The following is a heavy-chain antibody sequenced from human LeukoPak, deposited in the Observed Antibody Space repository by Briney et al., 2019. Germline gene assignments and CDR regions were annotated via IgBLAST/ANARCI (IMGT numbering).Heavy chain of an antibody. V-gene: IGHV3-21*01. CDR2: ISSSSSYI. Sequence: GGSLRLSCAASGFTFSSYSMNWVRQAPGKGLEWVSSISSSSSYIYYADSVKGRFTISRDNAKNSLYLQMNSLRAEDTAVYYCARAFISSGYIDYWAREPWSPSPQ. CDR1: GFTFSSYS. CDR3: ARAFISSGYIDY. D-gene: IGHD6-19*01. J-gene: IGHJ4*02.